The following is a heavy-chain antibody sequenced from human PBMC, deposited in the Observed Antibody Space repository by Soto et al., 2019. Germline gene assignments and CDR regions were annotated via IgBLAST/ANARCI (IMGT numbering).Heavy chain of an antibody. J-gene: IGHJ3*02. CDR3: ARVITIFGVVIIQDAFDI. V-gene: IGHV1-2*06. Sequence: ASVKVSCKASGYTFTGYYMHWVRQAPGQGLEWMGRINPNSGGTNYAQKFQGRVTMTRDTSISTAYMELGRLRSDDTAVYYCARVITIFGVVIIQDAFDIWGQGTMVTVSS. CDR2: INPNSGGT. D-gene: IGHD3-3*01. CDR1: GYTFTGYY.